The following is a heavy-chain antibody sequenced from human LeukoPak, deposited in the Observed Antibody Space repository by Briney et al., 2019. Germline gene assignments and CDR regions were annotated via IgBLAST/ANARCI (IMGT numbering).Heavy chain of an antibody. CDR3: ARGGWSNDY. D-gene: IGHD3-16*01. CDR1: GGSISGHH. V-gene: IGHV4-59*08. J-gene: IGHJ4*02. CDR2: IYYSGST. Sequence: PLETLSLTCTVSGGSISGHHWSWIRQPPGKGLEWIGYIYYSGSTNYNPSLKSRVTISVDTSKNQFSLNLRSVTAADTAVYYCARGGWSNDYWGQGTLVTVSS.